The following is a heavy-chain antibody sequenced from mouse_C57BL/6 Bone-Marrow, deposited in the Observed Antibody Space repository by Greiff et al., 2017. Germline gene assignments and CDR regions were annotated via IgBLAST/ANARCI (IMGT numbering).Heavy chain of an antibody. D-gene: IGHD1-1*01. CDR1: GFTFSDYG. Sequence: DVHLVESGGGLVKPGGSLKLSCAASGFTFSDYGMHWVRQAPEKGLEWVAYISSGSSTIYYADTVKGRFTISRDNAKNTLFLQMTSLRSEDTAMYYCARYGSTRYFDVWGTGTTVTVSA. CDR3: ARYGSTRYFDV. CDR2: ISSGSSTI. J-gene: IGHJ1*03. V-gene: IGHV5-17*01.